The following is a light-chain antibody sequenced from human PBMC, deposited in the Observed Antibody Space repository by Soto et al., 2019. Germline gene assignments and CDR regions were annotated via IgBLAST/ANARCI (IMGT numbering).Light chain of an antibody. CDR3: QQYGSSPPQWT. V-gene: IGKV3-20*01. CDR1: LSVSVY. CDR2: DAS. J-gene: IGKJ1*01. Sequence: VVLTQSPATLSLSPGERATLSCRTSLSVSVYLDWYQQKPGQAPRLLISDASNRATGIPARFSGSGSGTDFTLTISRLEPEDFAVYYCQQYGSSPPQWTFGQGTKVDIK.